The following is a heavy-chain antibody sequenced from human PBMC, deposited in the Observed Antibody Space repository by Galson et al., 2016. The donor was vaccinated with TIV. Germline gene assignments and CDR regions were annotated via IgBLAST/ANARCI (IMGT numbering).Heavy chain of an antibody. V-gene: IGHV3-33*01. CDR3: AREAFATHNSYGFDV. CDR2: IWYDGSTK. Sequence: SLRLSCATSGFTLGGYGLHWVRQAPGKGLEWVAIIWYDGSTKFYGDSVTGRFTISRDTSTKTLYLQMNSLRVEDTGVYYCAREAFATHNSYGFDVWGPVTPVTVSS. D-gene: IGHD3-3*02. CDR1: GFTLGGYG. J-gene: IGHJ6*02.